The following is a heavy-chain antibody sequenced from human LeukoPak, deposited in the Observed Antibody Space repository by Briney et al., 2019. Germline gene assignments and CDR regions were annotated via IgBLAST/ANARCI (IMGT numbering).Heavy chain of an antibody. CDR2: ISSSGSTI. V-gene: IGHV3-48*03. Sequence: GGSLRLPCAASGFTFSSYEMNWVRQAPGKGLEWVSYISSSGSTIYYADSVKGRFTISRDNAKNSLYLQMNSLRAEDTAVYYCARITIFGVVIGPYYYYGMDVWGQGTTVTVSS. CDR1: GFTFSSYE. J-gene: IGHJ6*02. CDR3: ARITIFGVVIGPYYYYGMDV. D-gene: IGHD3-3*01.